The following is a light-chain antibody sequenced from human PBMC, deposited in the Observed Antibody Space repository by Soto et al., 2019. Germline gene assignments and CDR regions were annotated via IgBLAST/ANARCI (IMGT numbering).Light chain of an antibody. V-gene: IGLV2-14*03. CDR1: SRDVGAYDY. CDR3: SSYTSSTFYV. Sequence: QSVLTQPASVSGSPGQSITISCTGTSRDVGAYDYVSWYLQYPDKAPQLLIYYVDHRPSGVSNRSSGSKSGNTASLTISGLQAEDEADYYCSSYTSSTFYVFGTGTKVTVL. J-gene: IGLJ1*01. CDR2: YVD.